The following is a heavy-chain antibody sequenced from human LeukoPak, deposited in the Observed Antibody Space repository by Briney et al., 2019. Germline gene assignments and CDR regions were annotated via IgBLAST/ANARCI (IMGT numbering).Heavy chain of an antibody. J-gene: IGHJ4*02. Sequence: ASVKVSCKASGYTFTNYNIHWVRQAPGQGLEWMGIINPSGSSTSYAQKFQGRVTMTRDTSTSTVYMELSSLRSEDTAVYYCARYIYGYLHYWGQGTLVTVSS. D-gene: IGHD5-18*01. CDR2: INPSGSST. CDR3: ARYIYGYLHY. CDR1: GYTFTNYN. V-gene: IGHV1-46*01.